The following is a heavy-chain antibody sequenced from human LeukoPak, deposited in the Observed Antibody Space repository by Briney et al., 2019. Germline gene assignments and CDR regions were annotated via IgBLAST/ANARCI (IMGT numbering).Heavy chain of an antibody. CDR1: GYTFTSYG. J-gene: IGHJ4*02. CDR3: ARYYDFWSGYYVDY. D-gene: IGHD3-3*01. Sequence: EASVKVSCKASGYTFTSYGISWVRQAPGQGLEWMGWISAYNGNTNYAQKLQGRVTMTTDTSTSTAYMELRSLRSDDTAVYYCARYYDFWSGYYVDYWGQGTLVTVSS. V-gene: IGHV1-18*01. CDR2: ISAYNGNT.